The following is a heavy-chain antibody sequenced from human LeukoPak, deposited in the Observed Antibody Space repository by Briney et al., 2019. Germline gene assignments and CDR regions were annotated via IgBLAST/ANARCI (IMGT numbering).Heavy chain of an antibody. D-gene: IGHD3-3*01. CDR3: ARGIGSQLRSGWFDP. J-gene: IGHJ5*02. CDR1: GFTVSSNY. V-gene: IGHV3-66*01. CDR2: IYSGGNT. Sequence: GGSLRLSCAASGFTVSSNYMGWVRQAPGKGLEWVSVIYSGGNTYYADSVEGRFTISRDNSKNTLYLQMNSLRAEDTAVYYCARGIGSQLRSGWFDPWGQGTLVTVSS.